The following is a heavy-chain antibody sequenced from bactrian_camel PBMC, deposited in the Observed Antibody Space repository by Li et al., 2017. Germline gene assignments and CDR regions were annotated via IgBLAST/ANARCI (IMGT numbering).Heavy chain of an antibody. Sequence: VQLVESGGGSVQAGGSLRLSCAASGSPYSTLYMGWFRQAPGKGREGVAEIATGSGSTYYADSVKGRFTISQDNAKNTVYLQMNSLKPEDTAMYYCAARGPYCYTKLSVRDFTYGGQGT. J-gene: IGHJ4*01. CDR2: IATGSGST. CDR1: GSPYSTLY. V-gene: IGHV3S40*01. CDR3: AARGPYCYTKLSVRDFTY. D-gene: IGHD2*01.